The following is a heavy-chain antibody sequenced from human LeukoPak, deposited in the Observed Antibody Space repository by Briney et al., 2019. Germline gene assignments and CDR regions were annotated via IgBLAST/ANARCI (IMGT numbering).Heavy chain of an antibody. Sequence: ASVRVSCKASGYTFTGYYLHWVRQAPGQGLEGMGWINPKNGGTKYAQKFQGRVTMTRDTSISTAYMELSRLTSDDTAVYSCARDPAQTYYYDPWGQGTLVTVSS. CDR1: GYTFTGYY. CDR3: ARDPAQTYYYDP. J-gene: IGHJ4*02. CDR2: INPKNGGT. V-gene: IGHV1-2*02. D-gene: IGHD3-22*01.